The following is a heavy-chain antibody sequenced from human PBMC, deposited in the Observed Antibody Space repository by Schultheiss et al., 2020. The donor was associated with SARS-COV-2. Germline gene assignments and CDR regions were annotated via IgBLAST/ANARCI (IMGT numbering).Heavy chain of an antibody. CDR1: GFTFSSYS. CDR3: AKDLYGSRWYFDF. CDR2: ISSDGSST. V-gene: IGHV3-74*01. Sequence: GGSLRLSCAASGFTFSSYSMNWVRQAPGKGLVWVSRISSDGSSTSYADSVEGRFTISRDNAKNTLYLQMNSLGAEDTAVYYCAKDLYGSRWYFDFWGQGTLVTVSS. D-gene: IGHD2/OR15-2a*01. J-gene: IGHJ4*02.